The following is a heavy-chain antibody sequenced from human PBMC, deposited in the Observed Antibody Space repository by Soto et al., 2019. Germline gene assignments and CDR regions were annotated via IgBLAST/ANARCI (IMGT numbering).Heavy chain of an antibody. CDR3: AATEYYYGSGSYPHNWFDP. V-gene: IGHV1-69*13. J-gene: IGHJ5*02. CDR2: IIPIFGTA. Sequence: SVKVSCKASGGTFSSYAISWVRQAPGQGLEWMGGIIPIFGTANYAQKFQGRVTITADESTSTAYMELSSLRSEDTAVYYCAATEYYYGSGSYPHNWFDPWGQGTLVTVSS. D-gene: IGHD3-10*01. CDR1: GGTFSSYA.